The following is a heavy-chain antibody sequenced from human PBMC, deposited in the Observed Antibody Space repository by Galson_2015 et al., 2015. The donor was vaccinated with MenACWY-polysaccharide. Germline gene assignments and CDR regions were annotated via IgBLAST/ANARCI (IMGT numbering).Heavy chain of an antibody. Sequence: KYYGDSVKGRFTISRDNSKNTLYLQMNSLRAEDTAVYYCAKEGPPRYSSGWFTFDYWGQGTLVTVSS. CDR3: AKEGPPRYSSGWFTFDY. D-gene: IGHD6-19*01. J-gene: IGHJ4*02. CDR2: K. V-gene: IGHV3-30*02.